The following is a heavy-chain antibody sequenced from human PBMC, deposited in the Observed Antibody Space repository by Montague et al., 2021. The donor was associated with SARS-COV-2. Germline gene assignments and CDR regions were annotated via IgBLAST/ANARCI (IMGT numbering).Heavy chain of an antibody. Sequence: SETLSLTCTVSGVSVTDYYWSWIRQPPGKGLERVGDVLYNKGTNFNLSLKSRVAISVDTSKNQFSLRLTSVTAADTAFYYCERHPHYEGLNGAPDFWGQGTLVTVSS. D-gene: IGHD3-9*01. J-gene: IGHJ4*02. CDR3: ERHPHYEGLNGAPDF. CDR1: GVSVTDYY. CDR2: VLYNKGT. V-gene: IGHV4-59*08.